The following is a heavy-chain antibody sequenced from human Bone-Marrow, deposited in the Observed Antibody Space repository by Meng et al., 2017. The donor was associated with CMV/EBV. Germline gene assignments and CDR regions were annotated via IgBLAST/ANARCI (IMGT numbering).Heavy chain of an antibody. CDR1: GGSLSGYY. CDR3: ASVNQQVVSFDF. CDR2: IGLRGNT. D-gene: IGHD6-13*01. V-gene: IGHV4-34*01. Sequence: SETLSLTCAVYGGSLSGYYWTWIRQPPGKGLEWIGEIGLRGNTKYNPSLEGRVTITADRSKIQIALKLASVTAADTSIYYCASVNQQVVSFDFWGQGTLVTVSS. J-gene: IGHJ4*02.